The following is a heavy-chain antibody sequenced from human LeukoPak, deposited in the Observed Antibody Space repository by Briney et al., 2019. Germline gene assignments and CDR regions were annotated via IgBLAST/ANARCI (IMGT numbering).Heavy chain of an antibody. CDR2: ISSSSSYI. CDR1: GFTFSSYS. D-gene: IGHD4-17*01. J-gene: IGHJ4*02. Sequence: GGSLRLSCAASGFTFSSYSMNWVRQAPGKGLAWVSSISSSSSYIYYADSVKGRFTISRDNAKNSLYLQMNSLRAEDTAVYYCARDVATTVTTGFVYRGQGTLVTVSS. V-gene: IGHV3-21*01. CDR3: ARDVATTVTTGFVY.